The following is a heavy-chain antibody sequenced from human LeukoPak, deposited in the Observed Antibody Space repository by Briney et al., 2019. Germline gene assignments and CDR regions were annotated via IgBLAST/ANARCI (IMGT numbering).Heavy chain of an antibody. CDR3: AAYYDFWSGSLGAFDI. CDR2: ISAYNGNT. Sequence: ASVKVSCKAPGYTFTSYGISWVRQAPGQGLEWMGWISAYNGNTNYAQKLQGRVTMTTDTSTSTAYMELRSLRSDDTAVYYCAAYYDFWSGSLGAFDIWGQGTMVTVSS. V-gene: IGHV1-18*01. CDR1: GYTFTSYG. D-gene: IGHD3-3*01. J-gene: IGHJ3*02.